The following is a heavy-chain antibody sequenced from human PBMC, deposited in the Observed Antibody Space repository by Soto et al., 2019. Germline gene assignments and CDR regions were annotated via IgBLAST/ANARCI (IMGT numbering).Heavy chain of an antibody. D-gene: IGHD2-15*01. CDR2: ISGSGGST. CDR3: AKDPGSGPSGY. CDR1: GFTFSSYA. Sequence: GGSLRLSCGASGFTFSSYAMIWVRQAPGKGLEWVSAISGSGGSTYYADSVKGRFTISRDNSKNTLYLQMNSLRAEDTAVYYCAKDPGSGPSGYWGQGTLVTVSS. J-gene: IGHJ4*02. V-gene: IGHV3-23*01.